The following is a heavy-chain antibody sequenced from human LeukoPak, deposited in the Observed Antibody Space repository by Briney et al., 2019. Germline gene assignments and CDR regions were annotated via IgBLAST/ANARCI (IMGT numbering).Heavy chain of an antibody. CDR1: GFTFSSYD. V-gene: IGHV3-23*01. Sequence: GGSLRLSCAASGFTFSSYDMSWVRQAPGKGLEWVSSIRDSGSGAYYADSVKGRFTVSRDNSKNMVYLQMNSLRAEDTAVYYCAKDLGFYRSGWNPLFDYWGQGTLVTVSS. D-gene: IGHD6-19*01. CDR2: IRDSGSGA. J-gene: IGHJ4*02. CDR3: AKDLGFYRSGWNPLFDY.